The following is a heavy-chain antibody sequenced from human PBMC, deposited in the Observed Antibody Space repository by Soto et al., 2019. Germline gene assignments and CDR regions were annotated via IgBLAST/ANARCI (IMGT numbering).Heavy chain of an antibody. Sequence: QVLLVETGGGVVQPGRSLRLSCAASGFTFRTFGMHWVRQAPGKGPEWLSVIWNDGSKNYYADSVRGRITISRDNSNNTLDLQLDSRGPEDTADYYCGTGNQNFFDYWGQGTPVIVSS. V-gene: IGHV3-33*01. D-gene: IGHD1-1*01. CDR1: GFTFRTFG. CDR3: GTGNQNFFDY. J-gene: IGHJ4*02. CDR2: IWNDGSKN.